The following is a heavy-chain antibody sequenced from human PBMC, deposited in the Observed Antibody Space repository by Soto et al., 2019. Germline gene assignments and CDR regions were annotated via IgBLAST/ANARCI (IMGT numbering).Heavy chain of an antibody. CDR1: GFSFSNAN. Sequence: LRLSCAASGFSFSNANMHWVRQAPGRGLDWVAGIYFDGGNKYYADSVKGRFTISRDNSKNTLYLQMNSLRAEDTAVYYCAREESLAYYDSSGYYYYFDYWGQGTLVTVSS. D-gene: IGHD3-22*01. J-gene: IGHJ4*02. CDR2: IYFDGGNK. V-gene: IGHV3-33*01. CDR3: AREESLAYYDSSGYYYYFDY.